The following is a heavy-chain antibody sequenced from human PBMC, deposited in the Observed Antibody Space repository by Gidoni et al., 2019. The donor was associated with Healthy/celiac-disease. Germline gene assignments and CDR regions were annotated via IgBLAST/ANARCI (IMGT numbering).Heavy chain of an antibody. V-gene: IGHV3-33*01. J-gene: IGHJ4*02. CDR3: ASDSGSYRGSFDY. Sequence: QVQLVESGGGVVQPGRSLRLSCAASGFTFSSYGMHWVRQAPAQGLEGVAVIWYDGSNKYYADSVKGRFTIFRDNSKNTLYLQMNSLRAEDTAVYYCASDSGSYRGSFDYWGQGTLVTVSS. D-gene: IGHD1-26*01. CDR1: GFTFSSYG. CDR2: IWYDGSNK.